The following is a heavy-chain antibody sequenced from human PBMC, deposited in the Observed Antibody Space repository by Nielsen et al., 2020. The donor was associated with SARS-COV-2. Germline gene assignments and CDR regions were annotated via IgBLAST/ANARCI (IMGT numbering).Heavy chain of an antibody. Sequence: WIRQPPGKGLEWVSSISSSSSYIYYADSVKGRFTISRDNAKNSLYLQMNSLRAEDTAVYYCARPANDFWSGYYAGSYYYYGMDVWGQGTTVTVSS. D-gene: IGHD3-3*01. J-gene: IGHJ6*02. CDR2: ISSSSSYI. CDR3: ARPANDFWSGYYAGSYYYYGMDV. V-gene: IGHV3-21*01.